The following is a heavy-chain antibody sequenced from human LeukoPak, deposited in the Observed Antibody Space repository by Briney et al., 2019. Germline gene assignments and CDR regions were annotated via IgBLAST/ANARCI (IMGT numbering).Heavy chain of an antibody. CDR1: GGSFSGYY. V-gene: IGHV4-34*01. D-gene: IGHD3-9*01. J-gene: IGHJ4*02. Sequence: KPSETLSLTCAVYGGSFSGYYWSWIRQPPGKGLEWIGEINHSGSTNYNPSLKSRVTISVDTSKNQFSLKLSSVTAADTAVYYCARLVGGPVLRYFDWLSRYDSSGYYPDYWGQGTLVTVSS. CDR2: INHSGST. CDR3: ARLVGGPVLRYFDWLSRYDSSGYYPDY.